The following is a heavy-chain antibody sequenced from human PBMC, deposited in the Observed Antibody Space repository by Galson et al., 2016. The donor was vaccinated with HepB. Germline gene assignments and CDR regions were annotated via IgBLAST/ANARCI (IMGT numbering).Heavy chain of an antibody. V-gene: IGHV1-18*04. CDR2: ISAYNAYT. J-gene: IGHJ4*02. D-gene: IGHD3-10*01. Sequence: SVKVSCKASGYTFTSYGIIWVRQAPGQGLEWMGWISAYNAYTNYAQNLQGRVTMTIDTSTSTAYMELRSLRSDDTAVYYCARPTYYYGSGSWYFFDYWGQG. CDR3: ARPTYYYGSGSWYFFDY. CDR1: GYTFTSYG.